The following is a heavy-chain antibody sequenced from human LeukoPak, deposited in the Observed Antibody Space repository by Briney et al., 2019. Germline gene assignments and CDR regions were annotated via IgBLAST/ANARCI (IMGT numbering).Heavy chain of an antibody. D-gene: IGHD3-3*01. CDR2: IWYDGSNK. CDR3: ARETLQDDCWSGYGESNWFDP. Sequence: GRSLRLSCAASGFTFSSYGMHWVRQAPGKGLEGVAVIWYDGSNKYYADSVKVRLTISRDNSNNTLYLQMNSLRAEDTAVYYWARETLQDDCWSGYGESNWFDPWGQGTVVTVS. CDR1: GFTFSSYG. J-gene: IGHJ5*02. V-gene: IGHV3-33*01.